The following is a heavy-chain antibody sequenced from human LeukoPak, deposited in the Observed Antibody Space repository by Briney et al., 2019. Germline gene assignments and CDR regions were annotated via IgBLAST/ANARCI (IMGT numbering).Heavy chain of an antibody. CDR1: GYTFTGYY. CDR2: INPNSGGT. D-gene: IGHD3-22*01. CDR3: ARTTYYYDSSGLQGAFDI. J-gene: IGHJ3*02. Sequence: ASVKVSCKASGYTFTGYYMHWVRQAPGQGLEWMGWINPNSGGTNYAQKFQGRVTMTRDTSISTAYKELSRLRSDDTAVYYCARTTYYYDSSGLQGAFDIWGQGTMVTVSS. V-gene: IGHV1-2*02.